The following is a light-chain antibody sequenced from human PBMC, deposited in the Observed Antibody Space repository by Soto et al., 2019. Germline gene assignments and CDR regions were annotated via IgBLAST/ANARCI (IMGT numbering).Light chain of an antibody. J-gene: IGKJ4*01. CDR3: QQRSNWPSLT. Sequence: EIVLTQSPATLSLSPGERATLSCRASKSISSYLAWCQQKPGRAPRLLIYDASNRATGITARFSGSGSGTDFTLSISALEPEAFAVYYCQQRSNWPSLTSGGGTKVEIK. V-gene: IGKV3-11*01. CDR1: KSISSY. CDR2: DAS.